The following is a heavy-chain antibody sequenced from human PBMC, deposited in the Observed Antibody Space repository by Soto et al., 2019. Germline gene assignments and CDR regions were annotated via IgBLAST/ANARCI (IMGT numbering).Heavy chain of an antibody. CDR1: GFSLSTSGVG. J-gene: IGHJ1*01. Sequence: QITLKESGPPLVKPTQTLTLTCTFSGFSLSTSGVGVGWIRQPPGKALEWLALIYWDDDKRYSPSLKSRLTITKDTSNNQVVLTMTNMDPVDTATYFCAHSRGTGTTGYFQHWGQGTLVTVSS. D-gene: IGHD1-1*01. V-gene: IGHV2-5*02. CDR2: IYWDDDK. CDR3: AHSRGTGTTGYFQH.